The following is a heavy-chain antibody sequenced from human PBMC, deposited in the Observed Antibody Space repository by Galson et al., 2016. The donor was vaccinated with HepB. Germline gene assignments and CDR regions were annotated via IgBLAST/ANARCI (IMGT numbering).Heavy chain of an antibody. Sequence: SVKVSCKASGYSFTAFHMNWVRRAPGQGLEWMGIINPSRGVTVYTPSLQGRVAFTTDTSTRTIYMHLSGLRSEDTAIYYCARARRAVAARRKDYYDNGMDVWGKGTTVTVSS. J-gene: IGHJ6*04. D-gene: IGHD6-6*01. CDR3: ARARRAVAARRKDYYDNGMDV. CDR2: INPSRGVT. CDR1: GYSFTAFH. V-gene: IGHV1-46*01.